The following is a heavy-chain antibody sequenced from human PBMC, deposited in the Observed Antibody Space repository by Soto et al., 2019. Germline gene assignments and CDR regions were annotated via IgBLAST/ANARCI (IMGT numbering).Heavy chain of an antibody. CDR1: GYTFTGYA. Sequence: QVQVVQSGAEEKKPGASVKVSCTASGYTFTGYAMHWVRQAPGQRLEWMGWIKAGNGNTKYSQKFQGRVTITRDTSASTAYMALSSLRSEDTAVYYCASAVAVPADFDYWGQGTLVTVSS. D-gene: IGHD6-19*01. V-gene: IGHV1-3*05. CDR3: ASAVAVPADFDY. CDR2: IKAGNGNT. J-gene: IGHJ4*02.